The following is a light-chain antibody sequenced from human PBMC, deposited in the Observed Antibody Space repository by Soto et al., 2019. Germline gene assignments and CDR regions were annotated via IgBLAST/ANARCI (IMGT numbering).Light chain of an antibody. CDR3: QQYGRSPPFT. Sequence: EIVLTQSPGTLFLFPGEKATLSCRASRSVSSTYIAWYQKNPGQAPRLLIYGASSRSTGIPDRFSGSGSGTDFTLTISRLEPEDFAVYFCQQYGRSPPFTFGQGTKVEIK. CDR2: GAS. V-gene: IGKV3-20*01. CDR1: RSVSSTY. J-gene: IGKJ2*01.